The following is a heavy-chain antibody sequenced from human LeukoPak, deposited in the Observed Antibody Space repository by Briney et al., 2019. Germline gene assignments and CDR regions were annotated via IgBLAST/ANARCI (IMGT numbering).Heavy chain of an antibody. CDR1: GFTFSTYA. J-gene: IGHJ5*02. CDR3: AKDNSSDILTGYNWFAP. Sequence: PGGSLRLSCAASGFTFSTYAMHWVRQAPGKGLEWVAVMSYDGINKYYADSVKGRFTISRENSKYTLSLQMNSLRAEDTAVYYCAKDNSSDILTGYNWFAPWAREPWSPSPQ. V-gene: IGHV3-30*01. D-gene: IGHD3-9*01. CDR2: MSYDGINK.